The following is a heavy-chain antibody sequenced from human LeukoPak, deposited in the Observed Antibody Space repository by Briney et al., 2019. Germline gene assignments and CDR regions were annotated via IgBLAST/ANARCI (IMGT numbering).Heavy chain of an antibody. V-gene: IGHV4-39*07. Sequence: SETLSLTCTVSSASISSSPYFWAWIRQPPGKGLEWIGSIHHSGSTYYSPSLKSRLTISVDTSKNQFSLMLTSVTAADTAVYYCARDPRFSPFDYWGQGTLDTVSS. J-gene: IGHJ4*02. CDR3: ARDPRFSPFDY. CDR2: IHHSGST. CDR1: SASISSSPYF.